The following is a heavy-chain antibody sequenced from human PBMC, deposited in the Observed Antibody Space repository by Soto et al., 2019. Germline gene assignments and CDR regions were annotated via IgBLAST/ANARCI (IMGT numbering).Heavy chain of an antibody. CDR2: IHYSGST. V-gene: IGHV4-59*08. D-gene: IGHD6-13*01. Sequence: SETLSLTCTVSGCSISSYYWSWIRQPPGKGLEWIGYIHYSGSTNYNPSLKSRVTISVDTSKNQFSLKLSSVTAADTAVYYCARRRIAAADTPHYYYYYMDVWGKGTTVTVSS. J-gene: IGHJ6*03. CDR1: GCSISSYY. CDR3: ARRRIAAADTPHYYYYYMDV.